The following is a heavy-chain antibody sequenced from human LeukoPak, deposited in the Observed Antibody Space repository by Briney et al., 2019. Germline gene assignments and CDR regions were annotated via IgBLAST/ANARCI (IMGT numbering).Heavy chain of an antibody. CDR2: IRYDGSDK. Sequence: PGGSLRLSCAASGFTCNSYGMHWVRQAPGKGLEWVSFIRYDGSDKYYADSVKGRFTISRDNSKNTLYLQMNSLRGEDRAVYYCAKDHGGSFDYWGQGTLVTVSS. CDR3: AKDHGGSFDY. J-gene: IGHJ4*02. CDR1: GFTCNSYG. V-gene: IGHV3-30*02. D-gene: IGHD2-15*01.